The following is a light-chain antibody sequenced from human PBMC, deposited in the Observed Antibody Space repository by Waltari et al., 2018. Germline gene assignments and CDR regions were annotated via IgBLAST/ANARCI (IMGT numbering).Light chain of an antibody. Sequence: SSELTQDPAVSVALGQTVRITCQGDSPRSYYASWYQQKAGQAPVLVMFGKNNRPSGIPDRFSGSSSGNTASLTITGVQAEDESDYYGNSRDSSGNLRLFGGGTKLTVL. V-gene: IGLV3-19*01. CDR1: SPRSYY. CDR3: NSRDSSGNLRL. J-gene: IGLJ3*02. CDR2: GKN.